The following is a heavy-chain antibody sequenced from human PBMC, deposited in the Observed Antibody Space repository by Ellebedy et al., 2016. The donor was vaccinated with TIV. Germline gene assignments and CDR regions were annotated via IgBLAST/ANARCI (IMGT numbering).Heavy chain of an antibody. J-gene: IGHJ6*03. CDR1: GGSISSSSYY. CDR2: IYYSGST. Sequence: GSLRLXXTVSGGSISSSSYYWGWIRQPPGKGLEWIGSIYYSGSTYYNPSLKSRVTISVDTSKNQFSLKLSSVTAADTAVYYCARRGSYSNYYYYYYMDVWGKGTTVTVSS. V-gene: IGHV4-39*01. D-gene: IGHD4-11*01. CDR3: ARRGSYSNYYYYYYMDV.